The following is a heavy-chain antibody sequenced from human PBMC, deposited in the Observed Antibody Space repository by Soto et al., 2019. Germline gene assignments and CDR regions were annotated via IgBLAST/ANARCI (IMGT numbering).Heavy chain of an antibody. CDR3: ASHGEPTFEY. J-gene: IGHJ4*02. Sequence: SETLSLTCAVYGGPFRSYWWSWIRQPPGKGLEWIGEIHHRGTTNYNPSLKSRVTISVDTSKNQFSLNLSAVTAADTAVYYCASHGEPTFEYWSQGTLVTVSS. CDR2: IHHRGTT. D-gene: IGHD4-17*01. CDR1: GGPFRSYW. V-gene: IGHV4-34*01.